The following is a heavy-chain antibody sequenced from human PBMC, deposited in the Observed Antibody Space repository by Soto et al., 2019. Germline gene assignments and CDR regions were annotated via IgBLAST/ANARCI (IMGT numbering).Heavy chain of an antibody. Sequence: EVQLLESGGGLVQPGGSLRLSCAASGFTFSSYAMSWVRQAPGKGLEWVSAISGSGGSTYYADSVKGRFTISRDNSKNTLYLQMNSLRAEDTAVYYCAKDYLSSRYYYDSSGPGGLDYWGQGTLVTVSS. CDR1: GFTFSSYA. J-gene: IGHJ4*02. CDR2: ISGSGGST. V-gene: IGHV3-23*01. CDR3: AKDYLSSRYYYDSSGPGGLDY. D-gene: IGHD3-22*01.